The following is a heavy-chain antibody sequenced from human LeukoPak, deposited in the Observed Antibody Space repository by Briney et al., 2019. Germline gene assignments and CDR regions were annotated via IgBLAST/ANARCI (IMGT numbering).Heavy chain of an antibody. Sequence: ASVKVSCKASGYTFTSYAISWVRQAPGQGLEWMGGIIPIFGTANYAQKFQGRVTITADKSTSTAYMELSSLRSEDTAVYYCARGERQLVAPNYYYYYYMDVWGKGTTVTVSS. V-gene: IGHV1-69*06. CDR3: ARGERQLVAPNYYYYYYMDV. CDR2: IIPIFGTA. D-gene: IGHD6-6*01. J-gene: IGHJ6*03. CDR1: GYTFTSYA.